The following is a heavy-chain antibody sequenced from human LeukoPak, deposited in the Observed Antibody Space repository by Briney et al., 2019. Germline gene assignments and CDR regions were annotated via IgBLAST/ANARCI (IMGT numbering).Heavy chain of an antibody. CDR3: TTLTVATNFDY. J-gene: IGHJ4*02. CDR1: GFNFSLYE. V-gene: IGHV3-48*03. Sequence: GGSLRLSCTVSGFNFSLYEMHWVRQAPGKGLEWISDISSSGTTTYYADSVKGRFTISRDNAKNSRYLQMNSLRSEDTAVYYSTTLTVATNFDYWGQGTLVTVSS. D-gene: IGHD5-12*01. CDR2: ISSSGTTT.